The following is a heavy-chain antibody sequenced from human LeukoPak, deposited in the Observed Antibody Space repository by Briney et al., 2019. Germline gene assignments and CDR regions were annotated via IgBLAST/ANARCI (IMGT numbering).Heavy chain of an antibody. CDR3: ARGRKGSGSSYAFDI. CDR1: GGSFSGYY. J-gene: IGHJ3*02. Sequence: SETLSLTCAVYGGSFSGYYWTWIRQPAGKGLEWIGRIYTSGSTNYNPSLKSRVTISVDTSKNQFSLKLSSVTAADTAVYYCARGRKGSGSSYAFDIWGQGTMVTVSS. V-gene: IGHV4-59*10. CDR2: IYTSGST. D-gene: IGHD1-26*01.